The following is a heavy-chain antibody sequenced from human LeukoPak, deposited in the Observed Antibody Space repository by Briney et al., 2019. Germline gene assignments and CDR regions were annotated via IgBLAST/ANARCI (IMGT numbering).Heavy chain of an antibody. CDR3: ARHPLYKRSGGYHYYNMVV. CDR2: IYPGDSDT. CDR1: GYRFTSYW. J-gene: IGHJ6*02. V-gene: IGHV5-51*01. Sequence: GESLKISCKGSGYRFTSYWIGLVRQMPGKGLEWMGIIYPGDSDTSYSPSFQGQVTISADKSISPAYLQWSILNASDTAMYYGARHPLYKRSGGYHYYNMVVWGQGTTVTVSS. D-gene: IGHD2-15*01.